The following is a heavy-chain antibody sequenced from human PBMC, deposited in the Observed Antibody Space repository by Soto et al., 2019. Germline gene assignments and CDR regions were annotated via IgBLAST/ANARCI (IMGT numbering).Heavy chain of an antibody. J-gene: IGHJ5*02. Sequence: SETLSLTCTVSGGSISSYYWSWIRQPPGKGLEWIGYIYYSGSTNYNPSLKSRVNISVDTSKNQFSLALSSVTAADTAVYYRARADWGWFAPWGHGTLVTVSS. V-gene: IGHV4-59*08. D-gene: IGHD7-27*01. CDR1: GGSISSYY. CDR3: ARADWGWFAP. CDR2: IYYSGST.